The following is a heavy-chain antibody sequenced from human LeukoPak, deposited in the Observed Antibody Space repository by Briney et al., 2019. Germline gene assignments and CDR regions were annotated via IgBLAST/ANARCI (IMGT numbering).Heavy chain of an antibody. CDR2: ISSSSTYI. CDR1: GFTFSRYS. D-gene: IGHD3-10*01. V-gene: IGHV3-21*01. J-gene: IGHJ4*02. CDR3: ARDGYYGSGNRGDY. Sequence: PGGSLRLSCAASGFTFSRYSMNWVRQAPGKGLEWVSSISSSSTYIYYADSVKGRFTISRDNAKNSLYLQMNSLRAEDTAVYYCARDGYYGSGNRGDYWGQGTLVTVSS.